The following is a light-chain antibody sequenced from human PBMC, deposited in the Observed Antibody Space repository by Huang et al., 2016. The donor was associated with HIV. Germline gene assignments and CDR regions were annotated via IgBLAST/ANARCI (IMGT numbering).Light chain of an antibody. CDR1: QSVTSY. CDR3: HQRSNWPAT. CDR2: DAS. Sequence: EIVLTPSPATLSLSPGERATLSCRASQSVTSYLAWYQQRPGQSPRLLIYDASNRATGIPARFSGSGSGTDFTLTISSLEPEDFAVYYCHQRSNWPATFGQGTKLEIK. J-gene: IGKJ2*01. V-gene: IGKV3-11*01.